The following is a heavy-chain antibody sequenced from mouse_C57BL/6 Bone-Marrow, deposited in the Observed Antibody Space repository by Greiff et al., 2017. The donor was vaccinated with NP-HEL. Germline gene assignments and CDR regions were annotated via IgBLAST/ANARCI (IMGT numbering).Heavy chain of an antibody. D-gene: IGHD3-2*02. CDR2: ISNGGGST. Sequence: EVKLMESGGGLVQPGGSLKLSCAASGFTFSDYYMYWVRQTPEKRLEWVAYISNGGGSTYYPDTVKGRFTISRDNAKNTLYLQMSRLKSEDTAMYYCARHEAQATSAWFAYWGQGTLVTVSA. J-gene: IGHJ3*01. CDR1: GFTFSDYY. CDR3: ARHEAQATSAWFAY. V-gene: IGHV5-12*01.